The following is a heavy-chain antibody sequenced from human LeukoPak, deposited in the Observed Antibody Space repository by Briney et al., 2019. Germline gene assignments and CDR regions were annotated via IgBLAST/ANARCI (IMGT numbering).Heavy chain of an antibody. V-gene: IGHV1-2*06. J-gene: IGHJ5*02. D-gene: IGHD6-6*01. CDR2: INPNSGGT. Sequence: ASVNVSCKASGYTFTGYYIHWVRQAPGQGLEWMGRINPNSGGTNYAQKFQGRVTMTGDTSITTAYMELRSLRSDDTAVYYCARATRSIAARKGFDPWGQGTLVTVSS. CDR3: ARATRSIAARKGFDP. CDR1: GYTFTGYY.